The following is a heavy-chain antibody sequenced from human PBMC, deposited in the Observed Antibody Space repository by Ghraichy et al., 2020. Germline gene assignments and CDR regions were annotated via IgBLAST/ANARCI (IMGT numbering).Heavy chain of an antibody. CDR3: ARDGTMSY. J-gene: IGHJ4*02. CDR1: GGSISSSSYY. CDR2: FYYTGET. Sequence: ESLNISCTVSGGSISSSSYYWAWIRQTPGKGLEWIGNFYYTGETSYNPSLMRRATISGDTTKNQFFLKLNSVTAADTAVYYCARDGTMSYWGQGTLVTVSS. V-gene: IGHV4-39*01. D-gene: IGHD1-7*01.